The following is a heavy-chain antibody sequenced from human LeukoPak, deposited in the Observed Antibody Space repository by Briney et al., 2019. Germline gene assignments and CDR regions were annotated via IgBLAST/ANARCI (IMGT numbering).Heavy chain of an antibody. CDR3: ATDLFSRWEVPGH. CDR2: LDPEDGEL. CDR1: GNIYTELS. J-gene: IGHJ4*02. V-gene: IGHV1-24*01. D-gene: IGHD1-26*01. Sequence: ASVKVSCKFSGNIYTELSMHWVRQAPGKGLEWMGGLDPEDGELVYAQQFQGRVTMTEDRDADIAYMELRSLTSEHTAVYFCATDLFSRWEVPGHWGQGTRVTVSS.